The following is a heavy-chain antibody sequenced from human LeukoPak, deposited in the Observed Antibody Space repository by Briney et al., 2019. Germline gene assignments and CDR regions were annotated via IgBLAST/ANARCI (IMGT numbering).Heavy chain of an antibody. V-gene: IGHV3-23*01. CDR1: GFTFSSYG. CDR2: ISGSGGST. D-gene: IGHD1-26*01. J-gene: IGHJ4*02. Sequence: TGGSLRLSCAASGFTFSSYGMSWVRQAPGKGLEWVSAISGSGGSTYYADSVKGRFTISRDNSKNTLYLQMNSLRAEDTAVYYCAKEVRGSYYFDYWGQGTLVTVSS. CDR3: AKEVRGSYYFDY.